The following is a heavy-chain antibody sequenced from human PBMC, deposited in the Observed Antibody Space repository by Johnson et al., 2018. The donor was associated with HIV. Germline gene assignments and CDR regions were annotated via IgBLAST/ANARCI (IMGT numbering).Heavy chain of an antibody. J-gene: IGHJ3*02. Sequence: VQLVESGGGLVQPGGSLRLSCAASGFTFSSYAWMSWVRQAPGKGLEWVSAISGSGGKTYYADSVKGRFTISRDNSKNTLYLQMNSLRAEDTAVYYCAREGGGYDGKGAFDIWGQGTMVTVSS. CDR1: GFTFSSYA. D-gene: IGHD5-12*01. CDR3: AREGGGYDGKGAFDI. CDR2: ISGSGGKT. V-gene: IGHV3-23*04.